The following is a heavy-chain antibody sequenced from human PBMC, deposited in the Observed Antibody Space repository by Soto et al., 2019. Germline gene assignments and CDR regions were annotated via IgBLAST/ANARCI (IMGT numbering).Heavy chain of an antibody. CDR3: ARAHISSEISMTQTLHH. CDR1: GFIFSNYD. J-gene: IGHJ1*01. Sequence: QVQLVESGGGVVQPGRSLRLCCEASGFIFSNYDMYWVRQGPGKGLEWVALIRSDGSNKYYVDSVKGRCTISRDNSKNMLLLQMDSLRAEDTAGYYCARAHISSEISMTQTLHHWGPGTLVTVSS. V-gene: IGHV3-33*08. CDR2: IRSDGSNK. D-gene: IGHD3-22*01.